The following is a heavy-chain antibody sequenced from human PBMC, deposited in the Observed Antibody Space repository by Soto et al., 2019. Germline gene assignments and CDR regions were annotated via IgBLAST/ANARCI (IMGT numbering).Heavy chain of an antibody. CDR1: GFTFSSYA. D-gene: IGHD3-10*01. CDR2: ISGSGGST. J-gene: IGHJ4*02. V-gene: IGHV3-23*01. CDR3: AKKRRVQGNELDY. Sequence: EVQLLESGGGLVQPGGSLRLSCAASGFTFSSYAMSWVRQAPGKGLEWVSAISGSGGSTYYADSVKGRFTISRDNAKNTLYLQMNSLRAEDTAVYYCAKKRRVQGNELDYWGQGTLVTVSS.